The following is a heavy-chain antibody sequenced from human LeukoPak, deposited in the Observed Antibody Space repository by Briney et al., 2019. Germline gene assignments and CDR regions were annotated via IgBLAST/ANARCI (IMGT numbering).Heavy chain of an antibody. CDR1: GFTFSSYA. V-gene: IGHV3-30*04. Sequence: GRSLRLSCAASGFTFSSYAMHWVRQAPGKGLEWVAVISYDGSNKYYADSVKGRFTISRDNSKNTLYLQMNSLRADDTAVYYCAKEALITVVTGPYCYYMDVWGKGTTVTVS. CDR3: AKEALITVVTGPYCYYMDV. CDR2: ISYDGSNK. D-gene: IGHD4-23*01. J-gene: IGHJ6*03.